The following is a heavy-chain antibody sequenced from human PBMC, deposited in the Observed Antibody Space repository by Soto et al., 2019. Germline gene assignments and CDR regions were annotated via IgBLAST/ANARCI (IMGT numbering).Heavy chain of an antibody. CDR2: INHSGST. D-gene: IGHD3-16*01. CDR1: GGSFSGYY. J-gene: IGHJ3*02. CDR3: ARVRWDFDAFDI. V-gene: IGHV4-34*01. Sequence: SETLSLTCAVYGGSFSGYYWSWIRQPPGKGLEWIGEINHSGSTNYNPSLKSRVTISVDTSKNQFSLKLSSLTAADTAVYYCARVRWDFDAFDIWGQGTMVTVSS.